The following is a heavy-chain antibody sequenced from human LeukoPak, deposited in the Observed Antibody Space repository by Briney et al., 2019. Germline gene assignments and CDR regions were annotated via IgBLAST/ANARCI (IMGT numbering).Heavy chain of an antibody. J-gene: IGHJ4*02. D-gene: IGHD3-3*01. V-gene: IGHV4-59*01. CDR2: IYYSGST. CDR1: GGSISSYS. Sequence: PSETLSLTXTVSGGSISSYSWSWIRQPPGKGLEWIGYIYYSGSTNYNPSLKSRVTISVDTSKNQFSLKLSSVTAADTAVYYCARSITLFGVVTQTRFFDYWGQGTLVTVSS. CDR3: ARSITLFGVVTQTRFFDY.